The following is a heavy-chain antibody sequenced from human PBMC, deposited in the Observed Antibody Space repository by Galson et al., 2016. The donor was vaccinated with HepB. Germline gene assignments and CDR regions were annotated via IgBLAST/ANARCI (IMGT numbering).Heavy chain of an antibody. D-gene: IGHD5-12*01. CDR2: ISASGGGT. CDR1: GFTFSSYA. CDR3: AKDWDIVPSATGDY. V-gene: IGHV3-23*01. J-gene: IGHJ4*02. Sequence: SLRLSCAASGFTFSSYAMSWVRQAPGKGLEWVSGISASGGGTYYADSGKGRFTISRDNSKNTLYLQMNSLRVEDTAVYYCAKDWDIVPSATGDYWGQGTLVTVSS.